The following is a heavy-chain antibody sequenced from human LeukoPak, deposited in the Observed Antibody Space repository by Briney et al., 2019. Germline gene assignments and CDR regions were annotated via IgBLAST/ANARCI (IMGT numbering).Heavy chain of an antibody. J-gene: IGHJ4*02. D-gene: IGHD6-6*01. V-gene: IGHV3-21*01. Sequence: GGSLRLSCAASGFTFSCYSMNWVRQAPGKGLEWVSSISSSSSYIYYADSVKGRFTISRDNAKNSLYLQMNSLRAEDTAVYYCARVGIAARFDYWGQGAQVTVSS. CDR3: ARVGIAARFDY. CDR2: ISSSSSYI. CDR1: GFTFSCYS.